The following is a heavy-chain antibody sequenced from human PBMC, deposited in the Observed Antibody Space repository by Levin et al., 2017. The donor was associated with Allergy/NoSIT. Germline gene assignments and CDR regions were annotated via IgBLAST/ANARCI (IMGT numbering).Heavy chain of an antibody. CDR1: GFAFSDTW. CDR3: SLQYFDY. V-gene: IGHV3-15*07. CDR2: VKSKTDGGAT. J-gene: IGHJ4*02. D-gene: IGHD2-15*01. Sequence: SCAASGFAFSDTWMNWVRQTPGKGLEWVGRVKSKTDGGATDYAAPVKGRFTISRDDSKNTVYLQMNSLKSEDTAVYYCSLQYFDYWGQGILVTVSS.